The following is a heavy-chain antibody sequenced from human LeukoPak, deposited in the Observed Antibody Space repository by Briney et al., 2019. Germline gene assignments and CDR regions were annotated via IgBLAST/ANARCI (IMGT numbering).Heavy chain of an antibody. V-gene: IGHV4-34*01. D-gene: IGHD3-10*01. J-gene: IGHJ5*02. CDR3: ARHPGITMVRGVIKGWFDP. CDR1: GGSFSGYY. Sequence: DPSETLSLTCAVYGGSFSGYYWSWIRQPPGKGLEWIGEINHSGSTNYNPSLKSRVTISVDTSKNQFSLKLSSVTAADTAVYYCARHPGITMVRGVIKGWFDPWGQGTLVTVSS. CDR2: INHSGST.